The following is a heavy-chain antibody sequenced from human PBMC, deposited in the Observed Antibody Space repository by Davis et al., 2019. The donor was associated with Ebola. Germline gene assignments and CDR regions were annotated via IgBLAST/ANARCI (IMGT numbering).Heavy chain of an antibody. D-gene: IGHD3-22*01. V-gene: IGHV1-69*13. Sequence: SVKVSCKASGGTFNSHAISWVRLAPGQGLEWMGLIIPIFGAPNYAPKFQGRVSITADESTSTAYMELSSLRSEDTAVYYCARDHYDDSGSYSGHGFWGQGTLVTVSS. CDR1: GGTFNSHA. CDR3: ARDHYDDSGSYSGHGF. CDR2: IIPIFGAP. J-gene: IGHJ1*01.